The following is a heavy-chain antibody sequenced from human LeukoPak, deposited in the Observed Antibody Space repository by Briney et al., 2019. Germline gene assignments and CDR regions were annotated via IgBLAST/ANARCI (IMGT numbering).Heavy chain of an antibody. CDR1: GFTFSSYG. V-gene: IGHV3-33*01. J-gene: IGHJ2*01. Sequence: GGSLRLSCAASGFTFSSYGMHWVRQAPGKGLEWVALIWNDGSDMSYADSVKGRFTISRDNSKNTLDLQMNSLRAEDMAVYYCARGPWASGTQITSLDLWGRGTLITVSS. D-gene: IGHD3-10*01. CDR3: ARGPWASGTQITSLDL. CDR2: IWNDGSDM.